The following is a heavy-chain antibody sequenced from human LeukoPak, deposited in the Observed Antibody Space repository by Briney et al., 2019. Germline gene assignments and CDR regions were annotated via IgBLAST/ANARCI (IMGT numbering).Heavy chain of an antibody. CDR2: ISISGDTT. Sequence: GGSLRLSCGASGFTFSSHAMTWVRQAPGKGLEWVSAISISGDTTYYADAVKGRFTISRDNSKNTVYLQMNSLRAEDTAVYYCANEIRPNDYWGQGTLVTASS. CDR3: ANEIRPNDY. J-gene: IGHJ4*02. V-gene: IGHV3-23*01. D-gene: IGHD4-17*01. CDR1: GFTFSSHA.